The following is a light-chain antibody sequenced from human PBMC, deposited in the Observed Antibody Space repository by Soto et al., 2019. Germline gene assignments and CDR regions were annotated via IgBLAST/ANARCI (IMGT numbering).Light chain of an antibody. CDR2: DAS. J-gene: IGKJ5*01. V-gene: IGKV3-11*01. CDR1: QSVSSY. Sequence: EIVLTQSTATLSLSPGESATLSCRASQSVSSYLAWYHHKPGQAPRLLIYDASNRATGIPARFSGSGSGTDFTLTISSLEPEDFGVYYCQQRTNWPITFGQGTRLEIK. CDR3: QQRTNWPIT.